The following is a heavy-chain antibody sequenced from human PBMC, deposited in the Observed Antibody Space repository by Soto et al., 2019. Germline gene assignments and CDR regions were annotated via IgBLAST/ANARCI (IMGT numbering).Heavy chain of an antibody. CDR1: GGTFSSYA. V-gene: IGHV1-69*13. Sequence: GASVKVSCKASGGTFSSYAICWVRQAPGQGLEWMGGIIPIFGTANYAQKFQGRVTITADESTSTAYMELSSLRSEDTAVYYCARTRLGCGGDCYFQTFDYWGQGTLVTVSS. J-gene: IGHJ4*02. CDR2: IIPIFGTA. D-gene: IGHD2-21*02. CDR3: ARTRLGCGGDCYFQTFDY.